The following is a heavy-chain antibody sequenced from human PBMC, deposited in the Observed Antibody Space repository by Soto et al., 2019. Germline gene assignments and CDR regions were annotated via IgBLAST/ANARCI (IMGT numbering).Heavy chain of an antibody. CDR3: ARDQGCGGDCYPNWYFDL. J-gene: IGHJ2*01. CDR2: IIPIFGTA. V-gene: IGHV1-69*13. CDR1: GGTFSSYA. Sequence: SVKVSCKASGGTFSSYAISWVRQAPGQGLEWMGGIIPIFGTASYAQKFQGRVTITADESTSTAYMELSGLRSEDTAVYYCARDQGCGGDCYPNWYFDLWGRGTLVTVSS. D-gene: IGHD2-21*02.